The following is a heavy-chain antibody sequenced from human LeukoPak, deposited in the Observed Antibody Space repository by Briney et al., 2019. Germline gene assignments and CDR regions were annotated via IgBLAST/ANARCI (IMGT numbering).Heavy chain of an antibody. V-gene: IGHV4-34*01. CDR2: INHSGST. Sequence: PSETLSLTCAVYGGSFSGYYWSWIRQPPGKGLEWIGEINHSGSTNYNPSLKSRVTISVDTSKNQFSLKLSSVTAADTAAYYCASTPWYYDISGYYGFDYWGQGTLVTVSS. D-gene: IGHD3-22*01. CDR1: GGSFSGYY. J-gene: IGHJ4*02. CDR3: ASTPWYYDISGYYGFDY.